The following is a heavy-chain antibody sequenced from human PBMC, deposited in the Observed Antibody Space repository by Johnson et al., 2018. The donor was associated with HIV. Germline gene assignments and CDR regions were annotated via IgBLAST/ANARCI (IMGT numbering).Heavy chain of an antibody. V-gene: IGHV3-30*04. CDR1: GFTFSSYA. CDR3: AKDDRELDAFDI. CDR2: ISYDGSNK. J-gene: IGHJ3*02. D-gene: IGHD1-26*01. Sequence: QMMLVESGGGLVQPGGSLRLSCAASGFTFSSYAMHWVRQAPGKGLEWVAVISYDGSNKYYADSVKGRFTISRDNSKNTLYLQMNSLRAEDTAVYYCAKDDRELDAFDIWGQGTMVTVSS.